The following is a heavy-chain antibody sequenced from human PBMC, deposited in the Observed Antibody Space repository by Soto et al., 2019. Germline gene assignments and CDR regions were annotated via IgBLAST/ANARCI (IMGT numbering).Heavy chain of an antibody. D-gene: IGHD3-10*01. V-gene: IGHV3-23*01. CDR1: GFTFGTYA. Sequence: GGSLRLSCSTSGFTFGTYAMNWVRQAPGKGPEWVSALSGSGGTTYYADSVRGRFTISRDNSKNTLFLQMSSLRAEDTALYYCAKQRAGYGSGSDTFYFDFWGQGTLVTVSS. CDR2: LSGSGGTT. J-gene: IGHJ4*02. CDR3: AKQRAGYGSGSDTFYFDF.